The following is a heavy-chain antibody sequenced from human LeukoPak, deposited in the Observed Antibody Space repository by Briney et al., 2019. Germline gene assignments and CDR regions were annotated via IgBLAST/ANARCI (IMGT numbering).Heavy chain of an antibody. CDR1: GGTFSSYA. V-gene: IGHV1-69*13. D-gene: IGHD3-16*02. J-gene: IGHJ5*02. CDR2: IIPIFGTA. CDR3: ARVLTFGGVIVNWFDP. Sequence: GASVKVSCKASGGTFSSYAISWVRQAPGQGLEWMGGIIPIFGTANYAQKFQGRVTITADESTSTAYMELRSLRSDDTAVYYCARVLTFGGVIVNWFDPWGQGTLVTVSS.